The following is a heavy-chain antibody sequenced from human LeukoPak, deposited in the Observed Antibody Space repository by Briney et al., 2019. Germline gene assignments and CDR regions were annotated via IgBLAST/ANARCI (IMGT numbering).Heavy chain of an antibody. CDR1: GFTFSSFA. Sequence: GGSLRLSCAASGFTFSSFAMTWVRQAPGKGLEWVSYISSSSSYTNYADSVKGRFTISRDNAKNSLYLQMNSLRAEDTAVYYCARAYSGSALYYYGMDVWGQGTTVTVSS. CDR2: ISSSSSYT. J-gene: IGHJ6*02. CDR3: ARAYSGSALYYYGMDV. V-gene: IGHV3-21*05. D-gene: IGHD1-26*01.